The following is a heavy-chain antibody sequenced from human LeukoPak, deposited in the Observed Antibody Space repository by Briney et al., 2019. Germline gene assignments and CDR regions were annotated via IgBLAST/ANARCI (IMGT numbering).Heavy chain of an antibody. J-gene: IGHJ4*02. CDR1: GFTFTSSA. D-gene: IGHD2/OR15-2a*01. V-gene: IGHV1-58*01. Sequence: ASVKVSCKASGFTFTSSAVQWVRQARGQRLEWIGWIVVGSGNTNYAQKFQERVTITRDMSTSTAYMELSSLRSEDTAVYYCAAASTSEIPVFDYWGQGTLVTVSS. CDR2: IVVGSGNT. CDR3: AAASTSEIPVFDY.